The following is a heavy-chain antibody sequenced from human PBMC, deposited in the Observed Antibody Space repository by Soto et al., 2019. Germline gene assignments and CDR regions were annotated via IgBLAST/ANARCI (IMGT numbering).Heavy chain of an antibody. Sequence: ASVKVSCKASGYTFTSYGISWVRQAPGQGLEWMGLISAYNGNTNYAQKLQGRVTMTTDTSTSTAYMELRSLRSDDTAVYYCARVISPRARYYYDSSGKNSWFDPWGQGTLVTVSS. CDR2: ISAYNGNT. V-gene: IGHV1-18*01. J-gene: IGHJ5*02. CDR3: ARVISPRARYYYDSSGKNSWFDP. CDR1: GYTFTSYG. D-gene: IGHD3-22*01.